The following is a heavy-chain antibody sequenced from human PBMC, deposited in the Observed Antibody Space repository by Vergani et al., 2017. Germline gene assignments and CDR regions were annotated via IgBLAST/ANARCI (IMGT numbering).Heavy chain of an antibody. CDR2: IHSDGSTT. J-gene: IGHJ4*02. V-gene: IGHV3-74*02. D-gene: IGHD3-22*01. CDR1: GFTFDDYG. Sequence: EVQLVESGGGVVRPGGSLRLSCAASGFTFDDYGMSWVRQAPGKGLVWVSRIHSDGSTTNYADSVMGRFTISRDNAKNTLYLQMNSLRAEDTAMYYCARQIDSSGTLWGQGTLVTVSS. CDR3: ARQIDSSGTL.